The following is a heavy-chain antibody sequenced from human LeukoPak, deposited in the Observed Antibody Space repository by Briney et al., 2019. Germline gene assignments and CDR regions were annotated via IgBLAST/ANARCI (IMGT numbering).Heavy chain of an antibody. J-gene: IGHJ6*03. CDR3: ARIAVADDYYYYMDV. D-gene: IGHD6-19*01. CDR2: INHSGST. Sequence: SETLSLTCAVYGGSFSGYYWSWIRQPPGKGLEWIGEINHSGSTNYNPSLKSRVTISVDTSKNQFSLKLSSVTAADTAVYYCARIAVADDYYYYMDVWGKGTTVTVSS. CDR1: GGSFSGYY. V-gene: IGHV4-34*01.